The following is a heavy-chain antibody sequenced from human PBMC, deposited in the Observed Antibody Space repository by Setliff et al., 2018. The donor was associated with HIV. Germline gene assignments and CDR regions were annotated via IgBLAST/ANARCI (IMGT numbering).Heavy chain of an antibody. CDR1: GGTFSSYA. CDR3: ARGERGFLDFNWFDP. D-gene: IGHD3-3*01. CDR2: IIAISGTP. V-gene: IGHV1-69*13. J-gene: IGHJ5*02. Sequence: RALVKVSCKASGGTFSSYAISWVRQTPGQGLEWMGGIIAISGTPNYAQKFQGRVTITADESTSTAYMELSSLRSEDTAVYYCARGERGFLDFNWFDPWGQGTLVTVSS.